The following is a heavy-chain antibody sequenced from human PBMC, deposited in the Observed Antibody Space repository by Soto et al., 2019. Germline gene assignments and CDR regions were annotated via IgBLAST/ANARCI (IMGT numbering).Heavy chain of an antibody. CDR2: IWHDGSKK. Sequence: PGGSLRLSCVASGFNFSPYGMHWVRQAPGKGLEWVAVIWHDGSKKYYADSVKGRFTISRDKSKNKLYLQMHSLRAEDTAVYYCAREGYSGYDWSYFYGMDVWGQGTTVTVSS. J-gene: IGHJ6*02. V-gene: IGHV3-33*01. CDR3: AREGYSGYDWSYFYGMDV. D-gene: IGHD5-12*01. CDR1: GFNFSPYG.